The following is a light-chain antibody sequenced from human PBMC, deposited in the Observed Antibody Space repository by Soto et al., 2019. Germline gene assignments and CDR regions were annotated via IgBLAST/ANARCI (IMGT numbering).Light chain of an antibody. J-gene: IGLJ3*02. CDR1: GNDVGGYNY. Sequence: QSALTQPRSVSGAPGQSVTISCTGTGNDVGGYNYVSWYQQHPGKAPKVIIYDVTRRPSGIHDRFSGSKSGNTASLTISGLQGEDEADYYCCSFAGSSPFWVFGGGTKLTVL. CDR3: CSFAGSSPFWV. CDR2: DVT. V-gene: IGLV2-11*01.